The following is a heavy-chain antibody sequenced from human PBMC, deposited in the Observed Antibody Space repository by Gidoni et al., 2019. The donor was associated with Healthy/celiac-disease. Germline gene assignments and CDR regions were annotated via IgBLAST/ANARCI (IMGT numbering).Heavy chain of an antibody. V-gene: IGHV4-31*03. CDR3: ARGFPSMVSSGYYYGMDV. Sequence: QVQLQESGPGLVKPSQTLSLTCTVSGGSISSGGYYWSWIRQHPGKGLEWIGYIYYSGSTYYNPSLKSRVTISVDTSKNQFSLKLSSVTAADTAVYYCARGFPSMVSSGYYYGMDVWGQGTTVTVSS. CDR1: GGSISSGGYY. J-gene: IGHJ6*02. CDR2: IYYSGST. D-gene: IGHD5-18*01.